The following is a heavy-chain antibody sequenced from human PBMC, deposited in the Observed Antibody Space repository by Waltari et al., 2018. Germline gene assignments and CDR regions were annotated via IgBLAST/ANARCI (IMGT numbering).Heavy chain of an antibody. D-gene: IGHD1-20*01. CDR2: ISWDGGDT. V-gene: IGHV3-43*01. CDR3: AKLLIGYNWNDFLDY. Sequence: EVILAESGGAVCQPGGSLRLSFPASGFVFDEFTMTCVRQVRGSGRQWVDLISWDGGDTYDADSVKGRFTISRDKSKNTLYLQMNSLRAEDTAVYYCAKLLIGYNWNDFLDYWGQGTLVTVSS. J-gene: IGHJ4*02. CDR1: GFVFDEFT.